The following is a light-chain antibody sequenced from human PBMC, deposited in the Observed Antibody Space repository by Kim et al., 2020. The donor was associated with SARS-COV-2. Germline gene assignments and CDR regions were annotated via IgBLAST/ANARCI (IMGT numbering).Light chain of an antibody. Sequence: DIQMTQSPPTLSASVGDRVTITCRASQSISRSLAWFQQKPGEAPRLLIYKASTLDSGVPSRFSGSGSGTEFTLIISSLQPDDFATYYCQQYSGNSRTFGQGTKVDIK. V-gene: IGKV1-5*03. CDR2: KAS. CDR3: QQYSGNSRT. J-gene: IGKJ1*01. CDR1: QSISRS.